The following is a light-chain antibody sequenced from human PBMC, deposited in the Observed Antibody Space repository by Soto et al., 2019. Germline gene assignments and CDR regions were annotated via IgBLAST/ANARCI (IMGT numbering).Light chain of an antibody. CDR2: EVT. V-gene: IGLV2-8*01. CDR1: SSDVGGYNY. J-gene: IGLJ1*01. Sequence: QSALTQPPSASGSPGQSPTISCTGTSSDVGGYNYVSWYQQRPGKAPKLVIYEVTKRPSGVPDRFSGSKSGSTASLTVSGLQADDEAEYYCASYAGTKLFVFGSGTKVTVL. CDR3: ASYAGTKLFV.